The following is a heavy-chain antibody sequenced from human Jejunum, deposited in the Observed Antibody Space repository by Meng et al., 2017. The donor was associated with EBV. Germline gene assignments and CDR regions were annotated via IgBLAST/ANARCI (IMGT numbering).Heavy chain of an antibody. D-gene: IGHD5-12*01. CDR3: AGLRYSGYDRAFDY. V-gene: IGHV4-61*01. J-gene: IGHJ4*02. CDR2: IYYSGST. Sequence: QLQLQESGPGLAKPSETLSLTCTFSGGSVNSGNVYWSWIRQPPGKGLEWIGYIYYSGSTNYIPSLKSRVTISLDTSKNQFSLKLSSVTAADTAVYYCAGLRYSGYDRAFDYWGQGALVTVSS. CDR1: GGSVNSGNVY.